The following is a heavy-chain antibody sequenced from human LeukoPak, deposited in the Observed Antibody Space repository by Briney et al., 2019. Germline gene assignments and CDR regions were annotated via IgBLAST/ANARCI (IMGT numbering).Heavy chain of an antibody. CDR3: AKDLRSNGMDV. J-gene: IGHJ6*02. Sequence: GGSLRLSCAASGFTFSSYGMHWVRQAPGKGLEWVAVISYDGSNKYYADSVKGRFTISRDNSKNTLYLQMNSLRVEDTAVYYCAKDLRSNGMDVWGQGTTVTVSS. CDR1: GFTFSSYG. D-gene: IGHD2-2*01. V-gene: IGHV3-30*18. CDR2: ISYDGSNK.